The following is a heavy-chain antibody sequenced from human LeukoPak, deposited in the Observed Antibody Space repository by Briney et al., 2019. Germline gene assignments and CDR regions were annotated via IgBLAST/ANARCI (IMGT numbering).Heavy chain of an antibody. Sequence: PGGSLRLSCAASGFTFSSYSMNWVRQAPGKGLAWVSSISSSSSYIYYADSVKGRFTISRDNAKNSLYLQMNSLRAEDTAVYYCARDNDSSGYNYYGMDVWGQGTTVTVSS. D-gene: IGHD3-22*01. CDR2: ISSSSSYI. CDR3: ARDNDSSGYNYYGMDV. J-gene: IGHJ6*02. CDR1: GFTFSSYS. V-gene: IGHV3-21*01.